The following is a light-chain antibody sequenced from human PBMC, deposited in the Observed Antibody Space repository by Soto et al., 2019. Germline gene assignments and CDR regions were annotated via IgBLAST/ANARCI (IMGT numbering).Light chain of an antibody. Sequence: EILLTQSPGTLSLSPWEIATLSCRASQSVSSSYLAWYQQKPGQAPRLLIYGASSRATGIPDRFSGSGSGTDFTLTISRLEPEDFAVYYCQQYGSSRTFGQGTKVDIK. CDR3: QQYGSSRT. CDR1: QSVSSSY. CDR2: GAS. J-gene: IGKJ1*01. V-gene: IGKV3-20*01.